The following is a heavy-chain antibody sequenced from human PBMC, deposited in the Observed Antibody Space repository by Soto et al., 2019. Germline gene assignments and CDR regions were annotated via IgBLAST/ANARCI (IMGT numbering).Heavy chain of an antibody. CDR1: GYTFTGYY. J-gene: IGHJ4*02. CDR2: INPNSGGT. Sequence: ASVKVSCKASGYTFTGYYMLWVRQAPGQGLEWMGWINPNSGGTHYAQKFQGRVTMTRDTSISTAYMELSRLRSDDTAMYYCARGLPYDYSWGSYRPLFDYWGQGILVTVSS. V-gene: IGHV1-2*02. CDR3: ARGLPYDYSWGSYRPLFDY. D-gene: IGHD3-16*02.